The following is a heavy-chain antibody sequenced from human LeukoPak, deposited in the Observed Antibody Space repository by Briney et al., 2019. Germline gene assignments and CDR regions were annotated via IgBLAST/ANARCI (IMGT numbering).Heavy chain of an antibody. Sequence: ASVKDSCKASGYTITSYYLHWVRQAPGQGLERMAHIYPTVGDTTYAQKCQGRVTMTRDMSTGSVYMELSSLRSEDMDVYYCARYGMSSVWQGGWHAFDIWGQGTTVTVSS. D-gene: IGHD6-25*01. CDR3: ARYGMSSVWQGGWHAFDI. V-gene: IGHV1-46*01. CDR2: IYPTVGDT. J-gene: IGHJ3*02. CDR1: GYTITSYY.